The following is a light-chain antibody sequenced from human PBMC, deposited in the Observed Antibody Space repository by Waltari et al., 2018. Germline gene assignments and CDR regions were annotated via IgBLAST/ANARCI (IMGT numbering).Light chain of an antibody. Sequence: DIQMTQSPSSLSASVGDRVTITCQASQVIRKFLNWFQQKPGTAPKVVIYDASNLEKGVPSRFSGSGSGTRFTLTISSLQPDDFATYYCQQYDILPLTFGGGTRVE. CDR2: DAS. CDR1: QVIRKF. J-gene: IGKJ4*01. CDR3: QQYDILPLT. V-gene: IGKV1-33*01.